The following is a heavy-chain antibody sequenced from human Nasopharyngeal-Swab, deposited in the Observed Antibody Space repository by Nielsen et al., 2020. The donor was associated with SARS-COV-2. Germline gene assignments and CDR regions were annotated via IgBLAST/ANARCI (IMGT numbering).Heavy chain of an antibody. Sequence: GGSLRLSCAASGFTFSSYAMSWVRQAPGKGLEWVSAISGSGGSTYYADSVKGRFTISRDNSKNTLYLQMNSLRAEDTAVYYCAKYYGDYPYYYYYMDVWGKGITVTVSS. CDR3: AKYYGDYPYYYYYMDV. D-gene: IGHD4-17*01. J-gene: IGHJ6*03. CDR1: GFTFSSYA. V-gene: IGHV3-23*01. CDR2: ISGSGGST.